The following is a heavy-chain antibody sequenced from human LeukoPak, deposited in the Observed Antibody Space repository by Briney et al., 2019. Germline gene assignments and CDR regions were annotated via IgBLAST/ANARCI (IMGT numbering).Heavy chain of an antibody. D-gene: IGHD2-2*01. CDR2: IKQDGSEK. J-gene: IGHJ5*02. CDR1: GFTFNNYW. V-gene: IGHV3-7*01. CDR3: ARGSSASPNWFDP. Sequence: HPGGSLRLSCAASGFTFNNYWMIWVRQAPGKGLEWVAHIKQDGSEKYFVDSVKGRFTISRDNAKNSLYLQMNSLRAEDTAVYYCARGSSASPNWFDPWGQGTLVTVPS.